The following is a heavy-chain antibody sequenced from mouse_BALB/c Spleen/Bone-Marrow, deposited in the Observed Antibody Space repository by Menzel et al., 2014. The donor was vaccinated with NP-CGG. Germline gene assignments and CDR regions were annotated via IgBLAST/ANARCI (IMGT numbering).Heavy chain of an antibody. CDR1: GYTFTSYW. J-gene: IGHJ4*01. CDR2: INPSTGYT. V-gene: IGHV1-7*01. D-gene: IGHD1-1*01. Sequence: QVQLKESGAELAKPGASVKMSCKVSGYTFTSYWMHWVKQRPGQGLEWIGYINPSTGYTEYNQKFKDKATLTADKSSSTAYMQLSSLTSEDSAVYYCARPPYYYGSSYDAMDYWGQGTSVTVSS. CDR3: ARPPYYYGSSYDAMDY.